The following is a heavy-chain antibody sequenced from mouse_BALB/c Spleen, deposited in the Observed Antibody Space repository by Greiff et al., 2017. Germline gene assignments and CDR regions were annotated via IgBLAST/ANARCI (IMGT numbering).Heavy chain of an antibody. J-gene: IGHJ2*01. V-gene: IGHV5-9-3*01. D-gene: IGHD1-1*01. Sequence: EVQLVESGGGLVKPGGSLKLSCAASGFTFSSYAMSWVRQTPEKRLEWVATISSGGSYTYYPDSVKGRFTISRDNAKNTLYLQMSSLRSEDTAMYYCASPNYYGSSWGYWGQGTTLTVSS. CDR2: ISSGGSYT. CDR1: GFTFSSYA. CDR3: ASPNYYGSSWGY.